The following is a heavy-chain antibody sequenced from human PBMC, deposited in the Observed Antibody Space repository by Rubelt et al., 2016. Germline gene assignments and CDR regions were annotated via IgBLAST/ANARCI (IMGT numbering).Heavy chain of an antibody. V-gene: IGHV1-2*04. J-gene: IGHJ5*02. D-gene: IGHD4-17*01. CDR3: ARARYPGYGDYDA. CDR2: INPNSGGT. Sequence: QVQLVQSGTEVKKPGASVKVSCKASGYTFTGYYMHWVRQAPGQGLEWMGWINPNSGGTNFAQKFQGWVTMTRDTSISTAYMELSRLRTDDTAVYYCARARYPGYGDYDAWGQGTLVTVSS. CDR1: GYTFTGYY.